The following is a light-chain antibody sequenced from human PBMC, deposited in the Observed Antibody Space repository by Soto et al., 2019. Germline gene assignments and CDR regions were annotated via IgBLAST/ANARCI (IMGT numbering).Light chain of an antibody. CDR1: STDVGAYNY. Sequence: QSVLTQPPSASGSLGQSVTISCTGTSTDVGAYNYVSWYQQHPGKAPKLIIYEVTKRPSGVPDRFSGSKSGNTASLTVSGLQAEDEAGYYCGSHAGDSNFVFGGGTKFTVL. J-gene: IGLJ3*02. CDR2: EVT. V-gene: IGLV2-8*01. CDR3: GSHAGDSNFV.